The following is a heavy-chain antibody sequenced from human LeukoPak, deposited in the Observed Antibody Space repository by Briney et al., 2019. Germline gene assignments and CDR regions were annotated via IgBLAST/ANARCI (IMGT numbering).Heavy chain of an antibody. CDR3: ARDGACTNGGCYHADAFDI. J-gene: IGHJ3*02. V-gene: IGHV3-21*01. D-gene: IGHD2-8*01. CDR2: ISSSSRYI. CDR1: GFTFSSYE. Sequence: GGSLRLSCAASGFTFSSYEMNWVRQASGKGLEWVSSISSSSRYIYYADSVKGRFTISRDNAKNSLYLQMNSLRAEDTAVYYCARDGACTNGGCYHADAFDIWGQGTMVTVSS.